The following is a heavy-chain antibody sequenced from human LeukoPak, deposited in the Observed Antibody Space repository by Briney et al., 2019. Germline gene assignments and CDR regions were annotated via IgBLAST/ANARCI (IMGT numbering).Heavy chain of an antibody. V-gene: IGHV3-7*01. D-gene: IGHD4-11*01. CDR1: GFAFSSNL. Sequence: PGGSLRLSCAASGFAFSSNLMRWVRQAPGGGLELVANLSPVGSGKYCMDSVKGRCSISRDNARSSLDLQLNSLRGEDTAVYFRAKQAYSRFDYWGQGTLVTVSS. CDR3: AKQAYSRFDY. CDR2: LSPVGSGK. J-gene: IGHJ4*02.